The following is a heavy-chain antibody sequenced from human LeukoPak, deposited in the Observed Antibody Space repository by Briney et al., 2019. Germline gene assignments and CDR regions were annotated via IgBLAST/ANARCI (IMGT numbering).Heavy chain of an antibody. J-gene: IGHJ3*02. D-gene: IGHD1-26*01. Sequence: SVQVSCQASGGTLSSYAISWVRQAPGQGREWMGGIIPIFGTANYAQKFQGRVTITADGSTSTAYMELSSLRSEDTAVYYCARDRIVGATADAFDTWGQGTMVTVSS. V-gene: IGHV1-69*13. CDR1: GGTLSSYA. CDR3: ARDRIVGATADAFDT. CDR2: IIPIFGTA.